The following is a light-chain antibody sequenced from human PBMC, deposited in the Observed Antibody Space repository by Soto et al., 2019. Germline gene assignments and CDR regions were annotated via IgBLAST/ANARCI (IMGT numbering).Light chain of an antibody. V-gene: IGLV1-51*02. CDR1: SSNIGNKY. Sequence: QSVLTQPPSVSAALGQRVTISCSGSSSNIGNKYVSWYQQLPGSAPKLLIYESNKRPSGIPDRFSGSKSGTPATLDITGLQTGDEADYYCGTWDSSLNGGVFGGGTQLTVL. CDR2: ESN. J-gene: IGLJ2*01. CDR3: GTWDSSLNGGV.